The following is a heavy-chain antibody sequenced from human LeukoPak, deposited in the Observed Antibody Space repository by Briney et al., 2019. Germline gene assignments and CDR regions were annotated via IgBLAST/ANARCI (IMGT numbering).Heavy chain of an antibody. Sequence: ASVKVSCKASGYTFTGYDLHWVRQAPGQGLEWMGWIDTKNGVTNCAQKFQGRVTMTRDTSITTAYMELGRLRSDDTALYYCARANRGFGEPSGFDFWGQGTMVTVSS. CDR3: ARANRGFGEPSGFDF. D-gene: IGHD3-10*01. V-gene: IGHV1-2*02. J-gene: IGHJ3*01. CDR2: IDTKNGVT. CDR1: GYTFTGYD.